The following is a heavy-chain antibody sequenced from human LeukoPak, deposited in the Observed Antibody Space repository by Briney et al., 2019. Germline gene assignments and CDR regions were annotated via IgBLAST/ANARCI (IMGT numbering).Heavy chain of an antibody. J-gene: IGHJ4*02. CDR1: GFTFSDYY. D-gene: IGHD2-2*01. V-gene: IGHV3-30*02. Sequence: GGSLRLSCAASGFTFSDYYMSWVRQAPGKGLEWVAFIRYDGSNKYYADSVKGRFTISRDNSKNTLYLQMNSLRAEDTAVYYCAKDGDHCSSTSCLFDYWGQGTLVTVSS. CDR3: AKDGDHCSSTSCLFDY. CDR2: IRYDGSNK.